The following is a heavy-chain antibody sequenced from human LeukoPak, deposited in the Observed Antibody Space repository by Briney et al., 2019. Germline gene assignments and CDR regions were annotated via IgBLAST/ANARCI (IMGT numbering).Heavy chain of an antibody. J-gene: IGHJ3*01. CDR1: GYTFTSYY. Sequence: ASVKVSCKASGYTFTSYYMHWVRQAPGQGLEWMGIINPSGGSTSYAQKFQGRVTMTRDTSTSTVYMELSSLRSEDTAVYYCARPRRYSGYAQDAFDVWGQGTMVTVS. D-gene: IGHD5-12*01. V-gene: IGHV1-46*01. CDR2: INPSGGST. CDR3: ARPRRYSGYAQDAFDV.